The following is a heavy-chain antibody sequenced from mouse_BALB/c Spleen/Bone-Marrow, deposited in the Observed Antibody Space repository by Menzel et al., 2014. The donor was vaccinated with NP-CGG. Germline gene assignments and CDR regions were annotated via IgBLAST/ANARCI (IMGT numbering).Heavy chain of an antibody. CDR3: ARSGYGYDWFAY. Sequence: QVQLQQPGPELVRPGVSVKISCKGSGYTFTDYAMHRVKQSHAKSLEWIGVISTYSGNTNYNQKFKGKATMTVDKSSSTAYMELARLTSEDSAIYYCARSGYGYDWFAYWGQGTLVTVSA. J-gene: IGHJ3*01. CDR1: GYTFTDYA. V-gene: IGHV1-67*01. D-gene: IGHD2-2*01. CDR2: ISTYSGNT.